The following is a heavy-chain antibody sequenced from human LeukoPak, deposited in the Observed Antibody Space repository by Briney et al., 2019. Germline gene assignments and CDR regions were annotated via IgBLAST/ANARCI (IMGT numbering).Heavy chain of an antibody. V-gene: IGHV3-30-3*01. CDR2: ISYDGSNK. CDR3: AREGWELPDAFDI. D-gene: IGHD1-26*01. J-gene: IGHJ3*02. Sequence: GGSLRLSCAASGFTFSSYAMHWVRQAPGKGLEWVAVISYDGSNKYYADSVKGRFTISRDNSKNTLYPQMNSLRAEDTAVYYCAREGWELPDAFDIWGQGTMVTVSS. CDR1: GFTFSSYA.